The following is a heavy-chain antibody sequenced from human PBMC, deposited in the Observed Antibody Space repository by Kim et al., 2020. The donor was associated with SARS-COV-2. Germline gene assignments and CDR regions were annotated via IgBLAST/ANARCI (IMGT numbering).Heavy chain of an antibody. CDR1: GFTFSSYG. J-gene: IGHJ6*02. V-gene: IGHV3-30*18. Sequence: GGSLRLSCAASGFTFSSYGMHWVRQAPGKGLEWVAVISYDGSNKYYADSVKGRFTISRDNSKNTLYLQMNSLRAEDTAVYYCAKALTEFAMVRGVVGYYYYGMDVWGQGTTVTVSS. CDR3: AKALTEFAMVRGVVGYYYYGMDV. CDR2: ISYDGSNK. D-gene: IGHD3-10*01.